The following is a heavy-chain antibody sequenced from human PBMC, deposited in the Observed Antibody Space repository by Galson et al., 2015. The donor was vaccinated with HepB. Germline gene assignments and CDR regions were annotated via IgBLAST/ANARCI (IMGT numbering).Heavy chain of an antibody. V-gene: IGHV3-23*01. D-gene: IGHD3-16*02. CDR1: GFTFSSYA. CDR3: AKDSTWYYDYIWGSYRPHPHDY. J-gene: IGHJ4*02. CDR2: ISGSGGST. Sequence: LRLSCAASGFTFSSYAMCWVRQAPGKGLEWVSAISGSGGSTYYADSVKGRFTISRDNSKNTLYLQMNSLRAEDTAVYYWAKDSTWYYDYIWGSYRPHPHDYWGQGTLVTVSS.